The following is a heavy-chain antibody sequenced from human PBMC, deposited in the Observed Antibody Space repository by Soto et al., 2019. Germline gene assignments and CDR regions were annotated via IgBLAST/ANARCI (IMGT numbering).Heavy chain of an antibody. CDR2: ISGSGGST. J-gene: IGHJ4*02. V-gene: IGHV3-23*01. Sequence: GGSLRLSCAASGFTFSSYAMSWVRQAPGKGLEWVSAISGSGGSTYYADSVKGRFTISRDNSKNTLYLQMNSLRAEDTAVYYCATVDSGYIVVGTLDYWGQGTLVTVSS. CDR3: ATVDSGYIVVGTLDY. D-gene: IGHD2-15*01. CDR1: GFTFSSYA.